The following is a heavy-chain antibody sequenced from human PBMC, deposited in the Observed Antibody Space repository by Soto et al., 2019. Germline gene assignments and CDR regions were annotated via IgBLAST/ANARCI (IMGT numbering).Heavy chain of an antibody. J-gene: IGHJ4*02. D-gene: IGHD3-22*01. V-gene: IGHV4-34*01. CDR1: GGSFSGFH. Sequence: PSETLSLTCAVYGGSFSGFHWDWIRQSPGKGLEWIGEINENGITNYNPSLKSRVTMSLDTSKKQFSLKMTSVTAADTAIYYCARGGDYYYSSGYYYSAFMAYWCQRTPLTVS. CDR3: ARGGDYYYSSGYYYSAFMAY. CDR2: INENGIT.